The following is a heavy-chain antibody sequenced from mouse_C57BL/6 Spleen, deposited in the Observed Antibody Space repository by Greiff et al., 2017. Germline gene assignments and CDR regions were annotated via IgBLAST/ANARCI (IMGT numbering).Heavy chain of an antibody. J-gene: IGHJ3*01. D-gene: IGHD3-2*02. CDR1: GYTFTSYW. CDR2: INPGSGGT. CDR3: AGEGGRLRLHEAWFAY. Sequence: QVHVKQPGAELVKPGASVKMSCKASGYTFTSYWITWVKQRPGQGLEWIGVINPGSGGTNYNEKFKGKATLTVDTSSSTAYRKFSRVKSEDSAVYYCAGEGGRLRLHEAWFAYWGQGTLVTVS. V-gene: IGHV1-55*01.